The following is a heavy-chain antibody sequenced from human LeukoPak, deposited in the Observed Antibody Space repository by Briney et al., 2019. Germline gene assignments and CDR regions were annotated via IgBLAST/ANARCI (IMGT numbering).Heavy chain of an antibody. D-gene: IGHD2-15*01. CDR3: ATSPCSGGSCFSGYFDF. J-gene: IGHJ4*02. CDR2: ISGSGVST. V-gene: IGHV3-23*01. CDR1: GFTFSSYA. Sequence: GGSLRLSCAASGFTFSSYAMSWVRQAPGKGLEWVSTISGSGVSTYYADSVKGRFTISRDSSRNTLYLQMDSLRAEDTAIYYCATSPCSGGSCFSGYFDFWGQGTLVTVSS.